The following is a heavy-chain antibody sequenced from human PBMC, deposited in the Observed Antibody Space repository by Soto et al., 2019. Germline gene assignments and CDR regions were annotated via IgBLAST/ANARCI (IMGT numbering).Heavy chain of an antibody. CDR3: ARDGPPTDD. CDR2: ISAYNGIT. V-gene: IGHV1-18*01. Sequence: QVQLVQSGAEVKKPGASVKVSCKASGYTFSSYHISWVRQAPGQGLEWMGWISAYNGITNYAQKLQGRVTMTTDTSTSADYAALRSLRFDDTAEYYCARDGPPTDDWGHGTLVTVSS. J-gene: IGHJ4*01. CDR1: GYTFSSYH.